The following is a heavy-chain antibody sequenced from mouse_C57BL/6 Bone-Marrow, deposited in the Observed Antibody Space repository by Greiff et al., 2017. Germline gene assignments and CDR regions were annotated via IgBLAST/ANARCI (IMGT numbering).Heavy chain of an antibody. D-gene: IGHD1-1*01. Sequence: QVQLQQPGAELVKPGASVKLSCKASGYTFTSYWMHWVKQRPGQGLEWIGMIHPNSGSTNYNEKFKSKATLTVDKSSSTAYMQLSSLTSEDSAVYYCARDGSSPYYFDYGGQGTTLTVSS. CDR3: ARDGSSPYYFDY. CDR1: GYTFTSYW. J-gene: IGHJ2*01. V-gene: IGHV1-64*01. CDR2: IHPNSGST.